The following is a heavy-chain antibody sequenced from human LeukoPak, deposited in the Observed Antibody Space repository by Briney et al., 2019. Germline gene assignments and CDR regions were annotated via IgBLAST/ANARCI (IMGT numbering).Heavy chain of an antibody. Sequence: GGSLRLSCTVSGLIFGSYWMDWVRQAPGKGLVWVANIKKDGSERNYLGSVRGRFTISRDNARNSVYLQMDSLRAEDAAVYYCARDAFGDFSYWGQGALVTVSS. V-gene: IGHV3-7*01. CDR2: IKKDGSER. CDR1: GLIFGSYW. D-gene: IGHD3-10*01. J-gene: IGHJ4*02. CDR3: ARDAFGDFSY.